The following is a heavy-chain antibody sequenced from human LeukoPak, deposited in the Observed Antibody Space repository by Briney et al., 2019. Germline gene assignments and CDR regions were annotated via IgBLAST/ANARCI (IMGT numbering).Heavy chain of an antibody. CDR1: GGSFSGYY. V-gene: IGHV4-34*01. CDR3: ARMDGGSYLSYFDY. J-gene: IGHJ4*02. CDR2: INHSGGT. D-gene: IGHD1-26*01. Sequence: SETLSLTCAVYGGSFSGYYWSWIRQPPGKGLEWIGEINHSGGTNYNPSLKSRVTISVDTSKNQFSLKLSSVTAADTAVYYCARMDGGSYLSYFDYWGQGTLVTVSS.